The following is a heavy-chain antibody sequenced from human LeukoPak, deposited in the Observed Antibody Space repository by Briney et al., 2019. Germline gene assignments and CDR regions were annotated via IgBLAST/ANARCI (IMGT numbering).Heavy chain of an antibody. CDR1: GFTFSSYG. CDR2: IWYDGSNK. Sequence: GRSLRLSCAASGFTFSSYGMQWVRQAPGKGLEWVAVIWYDGSNKYYADSVKGRFTISRDNSKNTLYLQMDSLRAEDTAVYYCARALDYYDSSGYAVYYGMDVWGQGTTVTVSS. J-gene: IGHJ6*02. CDR3: ARALDYYDSSGYAVYYGMDV. D-gene: IGHD3-22*01. V-gene: IGHV3-33*01.